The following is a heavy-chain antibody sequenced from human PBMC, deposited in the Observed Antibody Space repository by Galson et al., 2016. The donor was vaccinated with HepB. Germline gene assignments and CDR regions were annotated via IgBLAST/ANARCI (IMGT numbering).Heavy chain of an antibody. CDR1: GFTFSNYW. V-gene: IGHV3-74*01. CDR3: ARDFDISGDY. Sequence: PLRLSCAASGFTFSNYWIHWVRQAPGKGLVWVSRINPGGSTTGFADSVKGRFTISRDNAKNTVYLYMNSLRAEDTGVYYCARDFDISGDYWGQGTLVTVSS. D-gene: IGHD1-26*01. J-gene: IGHJ4*02. CDR2: INPGGSTT.